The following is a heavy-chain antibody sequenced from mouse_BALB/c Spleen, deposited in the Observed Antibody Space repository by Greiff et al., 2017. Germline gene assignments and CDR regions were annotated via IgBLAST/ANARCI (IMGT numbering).Heavy chain of an antibody. Sequence: QVQLKESGAELARPGASVKMSCKASGYTFTSYTMHWVKQRPGQGLEWIGYINPSSGYTNYNQKFKDKATLTADKSSSTAYMQLSSPTSEDSAVYYCARLRLRRGENFDYWGQGTTLTVSS. CDR1: GYTFTSYT. D-gene: IGHD2-4*01. CDR3: ARLRLRRGENFDY. CDR2: INPSSGYT. J-gene: IGHJ2*01. V-gene: IGHV1-4*01.